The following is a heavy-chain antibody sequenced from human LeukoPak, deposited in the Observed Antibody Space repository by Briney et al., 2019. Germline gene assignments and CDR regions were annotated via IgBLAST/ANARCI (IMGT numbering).Heavy chain of an antibody. Sequence: PGGSLRLSCAASGFTFSSYEMNWVRQAPGKGLEWVSYISSSGSTIYYADSVKGRFTISRDNAKNSLYLQMNSLRAEDTAVYYCAREAYHDFWSGSWRSYYYMDVWGKGTTVTVSS. CDR1: GFTFSSYE. CDR3: AREAYHDFWSGSWRSYYYMDV. V-gene: IGHV3-48*03. D-gene: IGHD3-3*01. CDR2: ISSSGSTI. J-gene: IGHJ6*03.